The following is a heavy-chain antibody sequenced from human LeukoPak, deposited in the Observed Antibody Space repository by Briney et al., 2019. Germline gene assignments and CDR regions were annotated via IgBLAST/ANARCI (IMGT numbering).Heavy chain of an antibody. J-gene: IGHJ4*02. D-gene: IGHD3-22*01. CDR1: GFTFSSYW. Sequence: PGGSLRLSCAASGFTFSSYWMSWVRQAPGKGLEWVANIKQDGSEKYYVDSVKGRFTISRDNAKNSLYLQMNSLRAEDTAVYYCPRGSSSSGYYYYFDYWGQGTLVTVSS. V-gene: IGHV3-7*01. CDR2: IKQDGSEK. CDR3: PRGSSSSGYYYYFDY.